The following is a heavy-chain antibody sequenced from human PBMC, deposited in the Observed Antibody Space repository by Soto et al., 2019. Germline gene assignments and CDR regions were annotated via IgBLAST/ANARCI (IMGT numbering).Heavy chain of an antibody. D-gene: IGHD6-13*01. CDR2: IYYSGST. CDR1: GGSGSSGSYY. J-gene: IGHJ5*02. V-gene: IGHV4-61*01. Sequence: GTPALTCTVSGGSGSSGSYYWGWIRQPPGKGLEWIGYIYYSGSTNYNPSLKSRVTISVDTSKNQFSLKLSSVTAADTAVYYCAIGDSSSWYNWFDPRGQGTLVTVSS. CDR3: AIGDSSSWYNWFDP.